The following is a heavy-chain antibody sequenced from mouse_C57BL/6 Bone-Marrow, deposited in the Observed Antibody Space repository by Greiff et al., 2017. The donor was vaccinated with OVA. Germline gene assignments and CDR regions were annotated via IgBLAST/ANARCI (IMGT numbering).Heavy chain of an antibody. CDR2: IDPENGDT. Sequence: EVHLVESGAELVRPGASVKLSCTASGFNIKDDYMHWVKQRPEQGLEWIGWIDPENGDTEYASKFQGKATITADTSSNTAYLQLSSLTSEDTAVYYCTRDSSGPYAFAYWGQGTLVTVSA. CDR1: GFNIKDDY. J-gene: IGHJ3*01. D-gene: IGHD3-2*02. CDR3: TRDSSGPYAFAY. V-gene: IGHV14-4*01.